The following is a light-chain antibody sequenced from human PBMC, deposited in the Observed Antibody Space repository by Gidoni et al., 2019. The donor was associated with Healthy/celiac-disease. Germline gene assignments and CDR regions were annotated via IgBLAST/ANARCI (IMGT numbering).Light chain of an antibody. CDR3: QQSYSTPPYT. CDR1: QSISSY. CDR2: AAS. J-gene: IGKJ2*01. V-gene: IGKV1-39*01. Sequence: DIQMTQSPSSLSAFVGDRVTITCRASQSISSYLNWYQQKPGKAPKLLIYAASSLQSGVPSRFSGSGSGTDFTLTISSLQPEDFATYYCQQSYSTPPYTFGQXTKLEIK.